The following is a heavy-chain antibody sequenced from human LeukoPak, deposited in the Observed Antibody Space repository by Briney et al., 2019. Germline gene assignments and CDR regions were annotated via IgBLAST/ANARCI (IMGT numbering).Heavy chain of an antibody. CDR1: GYTFTSYY. Sequence: ASVKVSCKASGYTFTSYYMHWVRQAPGQGLEWMGIINPSGGSTSYAQKFQGRVTMTRDTSTSTVYMELSSLRSEDTAVYYCARVMITFGGPPAFDIWGQGTMATVSS. D-gene: IGHD3-16*01. CDR3: ARVMITFGGPPAFDI. J-gene: IGHJ3*02. CDR2: INPSGGST. V-gene: IGHV1-46*01.